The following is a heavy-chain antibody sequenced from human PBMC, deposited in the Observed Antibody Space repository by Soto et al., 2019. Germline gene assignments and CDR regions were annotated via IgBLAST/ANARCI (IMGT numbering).Heavy chain of an antibody. CDR2: IYYSGST. V-gene: IGHV4-31*01. CDR1: GGSISSGGYY. CDR3: ARSSPVVTAP. D-gene: IGHD2-21*02. J-gene: IGHJ5*02. Sequence: QVQLQESGPGLVKPSQTLSLTCTVSGGSISSGGYYWSWIRQHPGKGLEWIGYIYYSGSTYYHPSRKGLITVSVDTSKNQFSLKLSSVTAADTAVYYCARSSPVVTAPWCQGTLVTVSS.